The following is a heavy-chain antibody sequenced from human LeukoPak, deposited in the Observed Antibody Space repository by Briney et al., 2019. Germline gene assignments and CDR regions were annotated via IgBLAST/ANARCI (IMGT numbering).Heavy chain of an antibody. CDR1: GFTLSDYD. D-gene: IGHD3/OR15-3a*01. J-gene: IGHJ6*02. CDR2: LGSAGDK. V-gene: IGHV3-13*01. Sequence: GGSLRLSCAASGFTLSDYDIHWVRQPIGKGLDWVSGLGSAGDKYHAGSERGRFTISREDAENSVYLEMNGLRPEDTAIYYCARAKRETSTRPWTSGMDVWGQGTRVTVSS. CDR3: ARAKRETSTRPWTSGMDV.